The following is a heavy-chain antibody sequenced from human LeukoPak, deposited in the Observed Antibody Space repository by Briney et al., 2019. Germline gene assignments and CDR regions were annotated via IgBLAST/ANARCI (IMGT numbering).Heavy chain of an antibody. Sequence: GGSLRLSCTASGFTFSSYSMNWVRQGAGKGLEWVSSISSGSKYIYYADSVKGRFTISRDNARNSLYLQVNSLRAEDTAVYYCARASPQYSASDYWGQGALVTVSS. CDR1: GFTFSSYS. D-gene: IGHD5-12*01. V-gene: IGHV3-21*01. CDR3: ARASPQYSASDY. CDR2: ISSGSKYI. J-gene: IGHJ4*02.